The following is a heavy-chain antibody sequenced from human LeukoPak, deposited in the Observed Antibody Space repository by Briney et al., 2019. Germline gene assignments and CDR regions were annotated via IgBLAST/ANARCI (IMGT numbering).Heavy chain of an antibody. J-gene: IGHJ4*02. CDR3: ARDVQGQLWWGTSDY. D-gene: IGHD5-18*01. Sequence: GGSLRLSCAASGFTFSSYSMNWVRQAPGKGLEWVSSISSSSSYIYYADSVKGRFTISRDNAKNSLYLQMNSLRAEDTAVYYCARDVQGQLWWGTSDYWGQGTLVTVSS. CDR1: GFTFSSYS. CDR2: ISSSSSYI. V-gene: IGHV3-21*01.